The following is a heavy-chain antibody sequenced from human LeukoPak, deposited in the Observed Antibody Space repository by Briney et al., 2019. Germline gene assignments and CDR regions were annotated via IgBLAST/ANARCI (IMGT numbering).Heavy chain of an antibody. CDR3: ATSSYYDSSGPLGWFDP. Sequence: GESLKISCKGSGYSFTSYWIGWVRQMPGKGLECMGIIYPGDSDTRYSPSFQGQVTISADKSISTAYLQWSSLKASDTAMYYCATSSYYDSSGPLGWFDPWGQGTLVTVSS. J-gene: IGHJ5*02. V-gene: IGHV5-51*01. CDR2: IYPGDSDT. D-gene: IGHD3-22*01. CDR1: GYSFTSYW.